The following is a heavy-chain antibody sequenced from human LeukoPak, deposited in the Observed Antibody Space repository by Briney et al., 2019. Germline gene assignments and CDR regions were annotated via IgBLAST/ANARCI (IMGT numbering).Heavy chain of an antibody. D-gene: IGHD3-3*01. J-gene: IGHJ5*02. CDR3: ARVVKFWSGMELDLTRNWFDP. Sequence: ASVKVSCKASGYTFTGYYMHWVRQAPGQGLEWMGRINPNSGGTNYAQKFQGRVTMTRDTSISTAYMELSSLRSEDTAVYYCARVVKFWSGMELDLTRNWFDPWGQGTLVTVSS. CDR1: GYTFTGYY. CDR2: INPNSGGT. V-gene: IGHV1-2*06.